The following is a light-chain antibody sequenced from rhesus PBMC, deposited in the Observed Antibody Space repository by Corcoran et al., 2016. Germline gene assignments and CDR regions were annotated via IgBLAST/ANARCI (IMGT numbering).Light chain of an antibody. J-gene: IGKJ1*01. CDR2: YAN. CDR1: QGISSY. CDR3: QQYNSLPWT. V-gene: IGKV1-32*01. Sequence: DIQMTQSPSALSASVGDRVTITCRARQGISSYVNWYQQKPGKAPKLLIYYANPLESGVPSRFSGSGSGKEFTLTISSLQAEDFATYYCQQYNSLPWTFGQGTKVEIK.